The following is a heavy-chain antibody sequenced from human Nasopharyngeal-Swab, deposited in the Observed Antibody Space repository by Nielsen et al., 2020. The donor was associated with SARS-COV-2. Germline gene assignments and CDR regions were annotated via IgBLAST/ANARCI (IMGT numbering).Heavy chain of an antibody. J-gene: IGHJ4*02. V-gene: IGHV4-34*01. Sequence: WIRQPPGKGLEWIGEINHSGSTNYNPSLKRRVTISVDTSKNQFSLNLSSVTAADTAVYYCARGRDYGDYVDYFDYWGQGTLVTVSS. CDR2: INHSGST. D-gene: IGHD4-17*01. CDR3: ARGRDYGDYVDYFDY.